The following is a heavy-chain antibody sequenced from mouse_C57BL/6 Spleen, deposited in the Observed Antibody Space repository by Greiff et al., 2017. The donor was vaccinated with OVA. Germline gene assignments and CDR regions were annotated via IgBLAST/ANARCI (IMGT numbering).Heavy chain of an antibody. CDR1: GYTFTSYG. Sequence: VQLQQSGAELARPGASVKLSCKASGYTFTSYGISWVKQRTGQGLEWIGEIYPRSGTTYYNEKFKGKATLTADKSSSTAYMELRILTSEDSAVYFCARSNWDSYYAMDYWGQGTSVTVSS. CDR2: IYPRSGTT. J-gene: IGHJ4*01. V-gene: IGHV1-81*01. CDR3: ARSNWDSYYAMDY. D-gene: IGHD4-1*01.